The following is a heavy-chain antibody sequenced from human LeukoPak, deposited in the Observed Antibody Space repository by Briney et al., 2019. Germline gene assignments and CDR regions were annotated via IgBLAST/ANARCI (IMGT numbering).Heavy chain of an antibody. Sequence: ASVKVSCKASGYTFTSYYMHWVRQAPGQGLEWMGIINPSRGSTTYAQKFQGWVTMTRDTSISTAYMELSRLRSDDTAVYYCAREIAPYYDILTGYSPWAFDIWGQGTMVTVSS. CDR3: AREIAPYYDILTGYSPWAFDI. CDR2: INPSRGST. J-gene: IGHJ3*02. D-gene: IGHD3-9*01. CDR1: GYTFTSYY. V-gene: IGHV1-2*04.